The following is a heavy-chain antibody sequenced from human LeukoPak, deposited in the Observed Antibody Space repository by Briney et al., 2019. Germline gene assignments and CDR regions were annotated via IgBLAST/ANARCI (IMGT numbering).Heavy chain of an antibody. Sequence: PSETLSLTCTVSGGSISSYYWSWIRQPPGKGLEWIGYIYYGGSTNYNPSLKSRVTISVDTSKNQFSLKLSSVTAADTAVYYCARRDLLPAFDIWGQGTMVTVSS. CDR2: IYYGGST. CDR1: GGSISSYY. V-gene: IGHV4-59*08. J-gene: IGHJ3*02. CDR3: ARRDLLPAFDI.